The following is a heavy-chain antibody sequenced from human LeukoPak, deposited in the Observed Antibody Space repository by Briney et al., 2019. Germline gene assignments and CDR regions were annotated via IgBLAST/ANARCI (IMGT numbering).Heavy chain of an antibody. J-gene: IGHJ4*02. CDR2: IKGDGSEK. Sequence: AGGSLRLSCATSGFTFSYYWMMWVRQAPGKGLEWLANIKGDGSEKNYVASMKGRFTISRDNVNNSLYLQLNNLRVEDTAMYYCAREAAYWGQGTRVTVSS. CDR3: AREAAY. D-gene: IGHD6-25*01. V-gene: IGHV3-7*03. CDR1: GFTFSYYW.